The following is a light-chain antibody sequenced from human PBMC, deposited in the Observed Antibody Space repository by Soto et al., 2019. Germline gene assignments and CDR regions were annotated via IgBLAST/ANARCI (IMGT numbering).Light chain of an antibody. Sequence: QSVLAQPASVAGSPGQSIAIACAGCSGDVGIYNYVSWYQQHPGKVPKLIIYEVSNRPSGVSNRFSGSKSGNTASLTISGLQAEDEADYYCSSYTSSSTLYVFGTGTKVTVL. J-gene: IGLJ1*01. CDR2: EVS. CDR1: SGDVGIYNY. CDR3: SSYTSSSTLYV. V-gene: IGLV2-14*01.